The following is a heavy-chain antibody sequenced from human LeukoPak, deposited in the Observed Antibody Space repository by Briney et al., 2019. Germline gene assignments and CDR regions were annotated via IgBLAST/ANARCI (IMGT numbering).Heavy chain of an antibody. Sequence: PGGSLRLSCVASGFSFSTYAMSWVRQVPGKGLEWVSAMSGSSDSTDYADSVKGRFTISSDKSKNTLYLQMSSLGAEDTAVYYCAKEDRGYTYGFDYWGQGTLVTVSS. V-gene: IGHV3-23*01. J-gene: IGHJ4*02. CDR2: MSGSSDST. CDR1: GFSFSTYA. CDR3: AKEDRGYTYGFDY. D-gene: IGHD5-18*01.